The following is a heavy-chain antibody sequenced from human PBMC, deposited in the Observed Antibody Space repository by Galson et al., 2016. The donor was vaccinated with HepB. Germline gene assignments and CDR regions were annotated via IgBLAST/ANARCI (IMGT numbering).Heavy chain of an antibody. CDR2: IYYSGGT. Sequence: SETLSLTCTVSGGSISRYYWSWIRQPPGKGLEWIGYIYYSGGTDYSPSLKGRVTISVDMSKNQFSLRLTSVTAADTAVYYCARQIPASMGWFDSWGQGTLVTVSS. CDR3: ARQIPASMGWFDS. CDR1: GGSISRYY. J-gene: IGHJ5*01. V-gene: IGHV4-59*01. D-gene: IGHD2-2*01.